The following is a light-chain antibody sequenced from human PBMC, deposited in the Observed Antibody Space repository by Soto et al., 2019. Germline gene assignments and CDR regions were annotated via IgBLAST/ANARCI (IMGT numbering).Light chain of an antibody. Sequence: AIQLTQSPSSLSASVGDRVTITCRASQDIRSALGWYQQKPGKVPKLLIYAASTLQSGVPSRFSGGGSGTDFTLTISRLEPEDFAVYYCQQFSSYPLTFGGGTKVDIK. CDR1: QDIRSA. CDR3: QQFSSYPLT. CDR2: AAS. J-gene: IGKJ4*01. V-gene: IGKV1-13*02.